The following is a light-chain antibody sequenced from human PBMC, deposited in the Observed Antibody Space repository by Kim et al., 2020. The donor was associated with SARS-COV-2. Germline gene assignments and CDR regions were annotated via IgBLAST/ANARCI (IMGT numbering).Light chain of an antibody. CDR2: GAS. CDR1: QSVSSSQ. Sequence: SPGERATLACRASQSVSSSQLAWYQHKPGPAPKLLIYGASSRATGSPDRFSGSGSGTDFTLTISRLEPEDFAVYYCQQYGSSPRTFGQGTKVDIK. CDR3: QQYGSSPRT. J-gene: IGKJ1*01. V-gene: IGKV3-20*01.